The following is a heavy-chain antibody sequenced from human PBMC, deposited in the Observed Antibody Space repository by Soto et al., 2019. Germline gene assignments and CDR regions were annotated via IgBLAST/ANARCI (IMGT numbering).Heavy chain of an antibody. J-gene: IGHJ4*02. D-gene: IGHD6-19*01. CDR1: GGSISSGGYS. CDR3: ARAGGLGAVAVDC. V-gene: IGHV4-30-2*01. Sequence: QLQLQESGSGLVKPSQTLSLTCAVSGGSISSGGYSWSWIRQPPGKGLEWIGYIYRSGSTYYNPSLKRGVTISLDRSKNQFSLKLSSVTAADTAVYYCARAGGLGAVAVDCWGQGTLVTVSS. CDR2: IYRSGST.